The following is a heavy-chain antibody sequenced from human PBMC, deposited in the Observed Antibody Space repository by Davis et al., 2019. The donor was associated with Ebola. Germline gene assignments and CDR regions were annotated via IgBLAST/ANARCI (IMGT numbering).Heavy chain of an antibody. CDR1: GFTFSSYA. CDR3: ARDRVVGTPRRNWFDP. D-gene: IGHD2-15*01. CDR2: ISGSGGST. Sequence: GESLKISCAASGFTFSSYAMSWVRQAPGKGLEWVSAISGSGGSTYYADSVKGRFTISRDNAKNSLYLQMNSLRAEDTAVYYCARDRVVGTPRRNWFDPWGQGTLVTVSS. J-gene: IGHJ5*02. V-gene: IGHV3-23*01.